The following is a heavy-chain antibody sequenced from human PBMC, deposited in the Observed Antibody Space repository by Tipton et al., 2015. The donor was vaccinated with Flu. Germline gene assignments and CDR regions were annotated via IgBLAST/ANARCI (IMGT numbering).Heavy chain of an antibody. CDR2: INHSGST. CDR1: GGSFSGYY. J-gene: IGHJ3*02. Sequence: TLSLTCAVHGGSFSGYYWSWIRQPPGKGLEWIGEINHSGSTNYNPSLKSRVTISGDTSKNQFSLKLSSVTAADTAVYYCAREWGDAFDIWGQGTMVTVSS. V-gene: IGHV4-34*01. CDR3: AREWGDAFDI. D-gene: IGHD2-8*01.